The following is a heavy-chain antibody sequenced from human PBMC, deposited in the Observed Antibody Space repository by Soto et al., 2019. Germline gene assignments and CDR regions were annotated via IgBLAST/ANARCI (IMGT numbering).Heavy chain of an antibody. CDR1: GGTFSSYA. J-gene: IGHJ6*02. V-gene: IGHV1-69*13. CDR3: ARGNDYGDYHPPGGMDV. CDR2: IIPIFGTA. D-gene: IGHD4-17*01. Sequence: ASVKVSCKASGGTFSSYAISWLRQSPGQGLEWMGGIIPIFGTANYAQKFQGRVTITADESTSTAYMELSSVTAADTAVYYCARGNDYGDYHPPGGMDVWGQGTTVTVSS.